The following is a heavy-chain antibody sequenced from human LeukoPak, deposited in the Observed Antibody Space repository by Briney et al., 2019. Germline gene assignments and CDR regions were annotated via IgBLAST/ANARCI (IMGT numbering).Heavy chain of an antibody. V-gene: IGHV1-2*02. CDR2: INPNSGGT. CDR3: ARGELELGEGITDAFDI. CDR1: GYTFTGYY. Sequence: ASVKVSCKASGYTFTGYYMHWVRQAPGQGLEWMGWINPNSGGTNYAQKFQGRVTMTRDTSISTAYMELSSLRSEDTAVYYCARGELELGEGITDAFDIWGQGTMVTVSS. D-gene: IGHD1-7*01. J-gene: IGHJ3*02.